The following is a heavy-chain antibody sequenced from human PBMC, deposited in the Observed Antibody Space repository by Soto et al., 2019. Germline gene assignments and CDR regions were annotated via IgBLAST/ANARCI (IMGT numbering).Heavy chain of an antibody. CDR3: ARGEGLMVYAIRGYYYGMDV. Sequence: SETLSLTCAVYGDSIIGIYPWAWIRQPPGRSLEWIARIYHSGTTYYTPPLKSRVTISVDTSKNQFSLKLSSVTAADTAVYYCARGEGLMVYAIRGYYYGMDVWGQGTTVT. J-gene: IGHJ6*02. V-gene: IGHV4-38-2*01. CDR2: IYHSGTT. CDR1: GDSIIGIYP. D-gene: IGHD2-8*01.